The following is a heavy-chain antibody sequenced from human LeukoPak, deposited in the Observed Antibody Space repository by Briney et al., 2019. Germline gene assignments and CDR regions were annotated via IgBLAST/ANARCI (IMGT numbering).Heavy chain of an antibody. CDR3: GRDLGGRSGL. V-gene: IGHV3-74*01. J-gene: IGHJ4*02. CDR1: GFTFRTYW. Sequence: PGGSLRLPCVVSGFTFRTYWMHWVRQVPGKGLVWVSRINEDGSITNYADSVTGRFRISRDNAENILYLHMNSLRAEDTAVYYCGRDLGGRSGLWGQGTLVTVSS. D-gene: IGHD1-26*01. CDR2: INEDGSIT.